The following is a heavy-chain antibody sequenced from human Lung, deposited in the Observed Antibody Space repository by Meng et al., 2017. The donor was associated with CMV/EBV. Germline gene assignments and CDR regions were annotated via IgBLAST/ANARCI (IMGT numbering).Heavy chain of an antibody. D-gene: IGHD4-17*01. CDR1: GNTFTSYG. J-gene: IGHJ6*02. CDR3: GREGYGDYVPYYYYGMDV. Sequence: ASXXASXKASGNTFTSYGISGVRQAPGQGLEWMGWISAYNGNTNYAQKLQGRVTMTTDTSTSTAYMQLRSLRSDDTAVYYCGREGYGDYVPYYYYGMDVWXQGTTVTVSS. V-gene: IGHV1-18*01. CDR2: ISAYNGNT.